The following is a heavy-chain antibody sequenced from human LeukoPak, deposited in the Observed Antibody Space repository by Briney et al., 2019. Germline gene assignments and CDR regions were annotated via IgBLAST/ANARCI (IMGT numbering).Heavy chain of an antibody. CDR2: ISAYNGNT. J-gene: IGHJ4*02. V-gene: IGHV1-18*01. CDR1: GYTFTSYG. Sequence: GASVKVSCKASGYTFTSYGISWVRQAPGQGLEWMGWISAYNGNTNYAQKLQGRVTMTTDTSTSTANMELRSLRSDDTAVYYCARDRAAMVLYFDYWGRGTLVTVSS. D-gene: IGHD5-18*01. CDR3: ARDRAAMVLYFDY.